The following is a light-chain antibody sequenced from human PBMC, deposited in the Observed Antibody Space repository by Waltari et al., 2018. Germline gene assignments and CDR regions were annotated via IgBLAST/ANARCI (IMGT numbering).Light chain of an antibody. CDR3: VLSMGSGIWV. J-gene: IGLJ3*02. V-gene: IGLV8-61*01. CDR1: SGPVSTTYY. Sequence: QTVVTQEPSLSVSPGGTVTLTCGLTSGPVSTTYYPIWYQQAPGQAPRTLIFDTNTRSSGVPDRFSGSILDNKAALTITGAQADDESDYYCVLSMGSGIWVFGGGTKLTVL. CDR2: DTN.